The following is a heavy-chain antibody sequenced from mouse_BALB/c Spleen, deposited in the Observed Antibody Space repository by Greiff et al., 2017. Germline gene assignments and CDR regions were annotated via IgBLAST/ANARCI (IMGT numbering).Heavy chain of an antibody. Sequence: EVQLQQSGPELVKPGASVKISCKASGYTFTDYNMHWVKQSHGKSLEWIGYIYPYNGGTGYNQKFKSKATLTVDNSSSTAYMELRSLTSEDSAVYYCAREGDYDRNWYFDVWGAGTTVTVSS. D-gene: IGHD2-4*01. V-gene: IGHV1S29*02. CDR3: AREGDYDRNWYFDV. CDR1: GYTFTDYN. CDR2: IYPYNGGT. J-gene: IGHJ1*01.